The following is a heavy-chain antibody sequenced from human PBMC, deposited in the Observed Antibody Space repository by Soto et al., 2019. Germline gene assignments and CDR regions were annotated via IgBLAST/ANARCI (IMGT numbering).Heavy chain of an antibody. D-gene: IGHD2-2*02. J-gene: IGHJ5*02. CDR3: ARGYCSSTSCYIWDNWFDP. CDR1: GGSISSYY. V-gene: IGHV4-59*01. CDR2: IYYSGRT. Sequence: PSETLPLTCTVSGGSISSYYWIWIRQPTGKGLEWIGYIYYSGRTNYNPSLKSRVTISVDTSKNQFSLKLSSVTAADTAVYYCARGYCSSTSCYIWDNWFDPWGQGTLVTVSS.